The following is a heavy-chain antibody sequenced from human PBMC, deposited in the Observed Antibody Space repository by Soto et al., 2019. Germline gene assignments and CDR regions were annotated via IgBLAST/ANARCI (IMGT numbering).Heavy chain of an antibody. CDR1: GGSVSSGTYY. CDR2: IYYSGST. V-gene: IGHV4-61*01. CDR3: AVLSSGGYPSFDY. Sequence: PSETLSLTCTVSGGSVSSGTYYWSWIRQPPGKGLEWIGYIYYSGSTNYNPSLKSRVTISVDTSKNQFSLKLSSVTAADAAVYYCAVLSSGGYPSFDYWGQGTLVTVSS. J-gene: IGHJ4*02. D-gene: IGHD6-19*01.